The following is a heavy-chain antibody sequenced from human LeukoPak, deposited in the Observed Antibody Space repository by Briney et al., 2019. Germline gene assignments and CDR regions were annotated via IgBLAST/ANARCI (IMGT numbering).Heavy chain of an antibody. CDR3: ATDLKKGDSGCFDY. J-gene: IGHJ4*02. D-gene: IGHD6-19*01. CDR2: INTNTGNP. Sequence: ASVKVSCKASGYTFTSYGISWVRQAPGQGLEWMGWINTNTGNPTYAQGFTGRFVFSLDTSVSTAYLHISSLEAEDTAIYYCATDLKKGDSGCFDYWGQGTLVTVSS. CDR1: GYTFTSYG. V-gene: IGHV7-4-1*02.